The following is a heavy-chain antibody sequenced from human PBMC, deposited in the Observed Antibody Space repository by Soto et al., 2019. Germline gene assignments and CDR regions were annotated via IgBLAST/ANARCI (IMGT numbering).Heavy chain of an antibody. CDR1: GGSISSSSYY. CDR3: AKDMGATRGTYYYYYGMDI. D-gene: IGHD1-26*01. CDR2: IYYSGST. J-gene: IGHJ6*02. V-gene: IGHV4-39*01. Sequence: SETLSLTCTGSGGSISSSSYYWGWIRQPPGKGLEWIGSIYYSGSTYYNPSLKSRVTISVDTSKNQFSLKLSSVTAADTAVYYCAKDMGATRGTYYYYYGMDIWGQGTTVTVSS.